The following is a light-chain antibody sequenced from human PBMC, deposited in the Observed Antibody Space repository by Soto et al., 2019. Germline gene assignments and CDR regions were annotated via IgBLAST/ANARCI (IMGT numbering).Light chain of an antibody. CDR3: HQYNSILYT. J-gene: IGKJ2*01. CDR2: DAS. V-gene: IGKV1-5*01. CDR1: QTISNW. Sequence: DIQMTQSPSTLSASVGDRVTITCRASQTISNWLAWYQQKPGKAPKLLIFDASTLESGVPSRFSGSGSGTEFTLTISSLQPDDFATYYCHQYNSILYTFGQGTKLEIK.